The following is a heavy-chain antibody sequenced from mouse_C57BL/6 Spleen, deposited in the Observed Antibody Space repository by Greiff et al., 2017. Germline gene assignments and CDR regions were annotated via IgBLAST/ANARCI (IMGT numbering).Heavy chain of an antibody. CDR2: IDPETGGT. CDR3: TRGDYYGSSSYWYFDV. Sequence: VQLKESGAELVRPGALVTLSCKASGYTFTDYEMHWVKQTPVHGLEWIGAIDPETGGTAYNQKFKGKAILTADKSSSTAYMELRSLTSEDSAVYYCTRGDYYGSSSYWYFDVWGTGTTVTVSS. D-gene: IGHD1-1*01. J-gene: IGHJ1*03. V-gene: IGHV1-15*01. CDR1: GYTFTDYE.